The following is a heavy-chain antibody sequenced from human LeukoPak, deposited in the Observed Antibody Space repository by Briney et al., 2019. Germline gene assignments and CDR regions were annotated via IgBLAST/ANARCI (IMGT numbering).Heavy chain of an antibody. J-gene: IGHJ4*02. CDR2: IYYGGTT. CDR1: GDSMTTTSHF. Sequence: TSETLSLTCTVSGDSMTTTSHFWDWIRQPPGKGLEWIGSIYYGGTTYYNPSLKSRVTISVDTSKNQFSLKLTSVNAADTAVYYCARETGSGYGLDYWSQGTLVTVSS. V-gene: IGHV4-39*07. CDR3: ARETGSGYGLDY. D-gene: IGHD3-22*01.